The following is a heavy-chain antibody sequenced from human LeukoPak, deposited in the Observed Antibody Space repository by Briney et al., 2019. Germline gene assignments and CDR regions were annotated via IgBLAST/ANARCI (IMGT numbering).Heavy chain of an antibody. CDR2: IYSGGST. J-gene: IGHJ6*03. Sequence: GGSLRLSCAASGFTVSSNYMSWVRQAPGKGLEWVSVIYSGGSTYYADSVKGRFTISRDNSKNTLYLQMNSLRAEDTAVYYCARAGYGDYWDYYYMDVWGKGTTVTISS. CDR1: GFTVSSNY. D-gene: IGHD4-17*01. CDR3: ARAGYGDYWDYYYMDV. V-gene: IGHV3-53*01.